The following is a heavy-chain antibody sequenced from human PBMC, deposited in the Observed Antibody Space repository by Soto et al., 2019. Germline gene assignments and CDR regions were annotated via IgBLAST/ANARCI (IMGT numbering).Heavy chain of an antibody. CDR1: GFTFSSYS. D-gene: IGHD5-18*01. V-gene: IGHV3-21*01. CDR2: ISSSSSYI. Sequence: WGSLRLSCAASGFTFSSYSMNWVRQAPGKGLEWVSSISSSSSYIYYADSVKGRFTISRDNAKNSLYLQMNSLRAEDTAVYYCARVRELWFPNFDSWGQGTLVTVSS. CDR3: ARVRELWFPNFDS. J-gene: IGHJ4*02.